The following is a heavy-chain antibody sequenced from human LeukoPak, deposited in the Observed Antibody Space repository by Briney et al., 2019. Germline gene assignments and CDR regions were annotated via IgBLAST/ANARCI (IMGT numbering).Heavy chain of an antibody. D-gene: IGHD3-9*01. CDR1: GGTFSSYA. CDR2: FDPEDGET. J-gene: IGHJ4*02. Sequence: VASVKVSCKASGGTFSSYAISWVRQAPGKGLEWMGGFDPEDGETIYAQKFQGRVTMTEDTSTDTAYMELSSLRSEDTAVYYCATGTSLRYFDWIPEDWGQGTLVTVSS. CDR3: ATGTSLRYFDWIPED. V-gene: IGHV1-24*01.